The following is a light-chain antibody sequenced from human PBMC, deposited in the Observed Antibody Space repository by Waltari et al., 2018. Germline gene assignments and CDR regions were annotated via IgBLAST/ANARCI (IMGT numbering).Light chain of an antibody. CDR1: QSVGRT. V-gene: IGKV3-20*01. Sequence: SCRASQSVGRTLAWYQQKPGQAPRLLIYGASNRATGIPDRFIGSGFGTEFSLTISGLGPEDSAVYYCQHYLRLPVAFGQGTKVEIK. J-gene: IGKJ1*01. CDR2: GAS. CDR3: QHYLRLPVA.